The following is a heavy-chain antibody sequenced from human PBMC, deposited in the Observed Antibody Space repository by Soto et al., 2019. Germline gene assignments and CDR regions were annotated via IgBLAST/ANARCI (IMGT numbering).Heavy chain of an antibody. CDR1: GFPFSYYW. Sequence: SLSLSCSASGFPFSYYWLSWVRPAPGKGLEWVSAISGSGGSTYYADSVKGRFTISRDNSKNTLYLQMNSLRAEDTAVYYCAKDGTVVYAIVRGDDWGQGTLVTFSS. CDR3: AKDGTVVYAIVRGDD. V-gene: IGHV3-23*01. D-gene: IGHD2-8*02. CDR2: ISGSGGST. J-gene: IGHJ4*02.